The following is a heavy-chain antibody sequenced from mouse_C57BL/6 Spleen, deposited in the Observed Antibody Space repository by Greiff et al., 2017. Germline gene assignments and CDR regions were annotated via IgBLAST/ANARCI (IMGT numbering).Heavy chain of an antibody. CDR1: GYAFSSSW. Sequence: VKLVESGPELVKPGASVKISCKASGYAFSSSWMNWVKQRPGKGLEWIGRIYPGDGDTNYNGKFKGKATLTADKSSSTAYMQLSSLTSEDSAVYFCARTTGVDWYFDVWGTGTTVTVSS. CDR3: ARTTGVDWYFDV. CDR2: IYPGDGDT. D-gene: IGHD4-1*02. V-gene: IGHV1-82*01. J-gene: IGHJ1*03.